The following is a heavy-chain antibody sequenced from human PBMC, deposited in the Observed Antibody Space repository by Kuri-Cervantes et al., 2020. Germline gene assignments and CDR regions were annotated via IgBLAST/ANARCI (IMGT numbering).Heavy chain of an antibody. CDR2: IRSKVHNYAT. J-gene: IGHJ4*02. D-gene: IGHD5-18*01. Sequence: GESLKISCAASGFTLNGSAMHWVRQASGKGLEWIGRIRSKVHNYATTYSASVKGRFTISRDNSKNTLYLQMNSLRAEDTAVYYCARGLGYSYGPDSWGQGTLVTVSS. CDR3: ARGLGYSYGPDS. CDR1: GFTLNGSA. V-gene: IGHV3-73*01.